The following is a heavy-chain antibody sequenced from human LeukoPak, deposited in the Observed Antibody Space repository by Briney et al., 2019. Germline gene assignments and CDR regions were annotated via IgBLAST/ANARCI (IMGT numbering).Heavy chain of an antibody. D-gene: IGHD5-24*01. V-gene: IGHV3-30-3*01. Sequence: GGSLRLSCAASGFTFSSYAMHWVRQAPGKGLEWVAVISYGGSNKYYADSVKGRFTISRDNSKNTLYLQMNSLRAEDTAVYYCAREEMAFDYWGQGTLVTVSS. CDR1: GFTFSSYA. J-gene: IGHJ4*02. CDR2: ISYGGSNK. CDR3: AREEMAFDY.